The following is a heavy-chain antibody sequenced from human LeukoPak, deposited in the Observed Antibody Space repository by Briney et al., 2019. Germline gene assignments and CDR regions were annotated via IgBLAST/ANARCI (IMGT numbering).Heavy chain of an antibody. CDR3: ARNNWNDFLFQH. CDR2: IIPIFGTA. D-gene: IGHD1-1*01. V-gene: IGHV1-69*05. Sequence: SVKVSCKASGGTFSSYAISWVRQAPGQGLEWMGGIIPIFGTANYAQKFQGRVTMTTDTSTSTAYMELRSLRSDDTAVYYCARNNWNDFLFQHWGQGTLVTVSS. J-gene: IGHJ1*01. CDR1: GGTFSSYA.